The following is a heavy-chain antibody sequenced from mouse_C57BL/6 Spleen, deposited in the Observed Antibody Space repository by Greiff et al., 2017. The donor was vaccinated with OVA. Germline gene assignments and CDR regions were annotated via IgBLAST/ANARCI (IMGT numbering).Heavy chain of an antibody. D-gene: IGHD4-1*01. V-gene: IGHV2-6-1*01. J-gene: IGHJ4*01. CDR1: GFSLTSYG. CDR2: IWSDGST. CDR3: ARHLGSDYAMDY. Sequence: QVQLQQSGPGLVAPSQSLSITCTVSGFSLTSYGVHWVRQPPGKGLEWLVVIWSDGSTTYNSALKSRLSISKDNSKSQVFLKMNSLQTDDTAMYYCARHLGSDYAMDYWGQGTSVTVSS.